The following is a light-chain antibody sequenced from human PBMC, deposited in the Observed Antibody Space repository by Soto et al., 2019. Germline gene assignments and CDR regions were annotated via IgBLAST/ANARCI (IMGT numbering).Light chain of an antibody. Sequence: QPVLTQPASVSGSPGQSITISCTGTSGDIGGYNYVSWYQQHPGKAPKLLISEVTNRPSGVSNRFSGSKSGNTASLTISGLQAEDEADYYCSSYTSSDTVLFGGGTKLTVL. CDR2: EVT. CDR1: SGDIGGYNY. CDR3: SSYTSSDTVL. J-gene: IGLJ2*01. V-gene: IGLV2-14*01.